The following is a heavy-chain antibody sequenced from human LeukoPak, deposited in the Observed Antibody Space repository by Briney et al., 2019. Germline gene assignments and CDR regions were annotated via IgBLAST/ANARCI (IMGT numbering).Heavy chain of an antibody. CDR2: IYYSGST. CDR3: ARGRGPFDP. D-gene: IGHD3-16*01. CDR1: GGSISNYY. Sequence: SETLSLTCTVSGGSISNYYWSWIRQPPGKGLEWIGYIYYSGSTNYNPSLKSRVTISVDTSKNQFSLKLSSVTAADTAVYYCARGRGPFDPWGQGTLVTVSS. V-gene: IGHV4-59*01. J-gene: IGHJ5*02.